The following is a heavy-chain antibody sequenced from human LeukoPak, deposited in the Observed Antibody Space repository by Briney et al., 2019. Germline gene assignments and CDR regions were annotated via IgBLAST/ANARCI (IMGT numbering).Heavy chain of an antibody. Sequence: PGGSLRLSCAASGFTFSSYWMHWVRQAPGKGPVWVSRINSDGSSTSYADSVKGRFTISRDNAKNTLYLQMNSLRAEDTAVYYCARDRDDAFDIWGQGTMVTVSS. CDR1: GFTFSSYW. CDR2: INSDGSST. V-gene: IGHV3-74*01. CDR3: ARDRDDAFDI. J-gene: IGHJ3*02.